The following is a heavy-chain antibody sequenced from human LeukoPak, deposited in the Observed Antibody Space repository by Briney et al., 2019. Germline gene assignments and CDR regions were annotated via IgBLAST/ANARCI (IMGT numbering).Heavy chain of an antibody. V-gene: IGHV4-59*08. Sequence: SETLSLTCTVSGGSISSYYWGWIRQPPGKGLEWIGYIYYSGSTNYNPSLKSRVTISVDTSKNQFSLKLSSVTAADTAVYYCARATRYSGSYYGGSDAFDIWGQGTMVTVSS. CDR3: ARATRYSGSYYGGSDAFDI. J-gene: IGHJ3*02. D-gene: IGHD1-26*01. CDR2: IYYSGST. CDR1: GGSISSYY.